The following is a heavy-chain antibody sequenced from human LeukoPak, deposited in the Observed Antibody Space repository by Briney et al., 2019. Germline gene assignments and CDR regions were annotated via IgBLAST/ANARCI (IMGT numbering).Heavy chain of an antibody. CDR1: GYTLTELS. D-gene: IGHD2-15*01. Sequence: ASVKVSCKVSGYTLTELSTHWVRQAPGKGREWMGGFDPEDGETIYAQKFQGRVTMTEDTSTDTAYMELSSLRSEDTAVYYCATVTAGIGYCSGGSCYRDDAFDIWGQGTMVTVSS. V-gene: IGHV1-24*01. J-gene: IGHJ3*02. CDR3: ATVTAGIGYCSGGSCYRDDAFDI. CDR2: FDPEDGET.